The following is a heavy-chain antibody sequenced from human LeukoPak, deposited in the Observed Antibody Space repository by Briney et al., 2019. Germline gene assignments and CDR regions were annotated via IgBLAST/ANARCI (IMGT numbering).Heavy chain of an antibody. CDR1: GFTFSSYS. D-gene: IGHD6-19*01. CDR3: AREGSSGWYSYFQH. J-gene: IGHJ1*01. V-gene: IGHV3-48*04. CDR2: ISSSSSTI. Sequence: GGSLRLSCAASGFTFSSYSMNWVRQAPGKGLEWVSYISSSSSTIYYADSVKGRFTISRDNAKNSLYLQMNSLRAEDTAVYYCAREGSSGWYSYFQHWGQGTLVTVSS.